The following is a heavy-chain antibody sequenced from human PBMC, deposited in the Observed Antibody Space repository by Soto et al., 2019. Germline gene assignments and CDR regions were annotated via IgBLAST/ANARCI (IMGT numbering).Heavy chain of an antibody. CDR3: ARTAYYYDSSGYYFDC. CDR2: IWYDGRNT. D-gene: IGHD3-22*01. CDR1: GFTFSSYG. V-gene: IGHV3-33*01. J-gene: IGHJ4*02. Sequence: QVQLVESGGGVVQPGRSLILCCAASGFTFSSYGMHWVRQAPGKGLEWVAVIWYDGRNTYYADSVKGRFTISRDNSKNTLYLQTNSLRAEDTAVYYCARTAYYYDSSGYYFDCWGQGTLVTVSS.